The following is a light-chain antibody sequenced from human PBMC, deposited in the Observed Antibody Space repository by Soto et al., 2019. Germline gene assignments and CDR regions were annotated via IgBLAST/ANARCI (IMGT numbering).Light chain of an antibody. CDR3: MQILETPFS. CDR1: QSLLHSNGYNY. CDR2: LGS. Sequence: DIVMTQSPLSLPVTTGEPASISCTSSQSLLHSNGYNYLAWYLQKPGQSPQLLVYLGSNRASGVPDRFSGSGSGTDFTLKISRVEAEDVGVYYCMQILETPFSFGPGTKVDIK. J-gene: IGKJ3*01. V-gene: IGKV2-28*01.